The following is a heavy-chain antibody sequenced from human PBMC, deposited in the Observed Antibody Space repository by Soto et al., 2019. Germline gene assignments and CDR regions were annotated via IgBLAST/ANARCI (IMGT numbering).Heavy chain of an antibody. CDR1: GFTFSTYS. CDR2: ISSRSDI. Sequence: GGSLRLSCVGSGFTFSTYSINWVRQTPGKGLEWVSSISSRSDIYYADSVKGRFTISRDNAKNSVSLQMNSLRAEDTAVYYCAREYTAWPLAYGLDVWGQGTTVTVSS. V-gene: IGHV3-21*01. CDR3: AREYTAWPLAYGLDV. J-gene: IGHJ6*02. D-gene: IGHD2-2*02.